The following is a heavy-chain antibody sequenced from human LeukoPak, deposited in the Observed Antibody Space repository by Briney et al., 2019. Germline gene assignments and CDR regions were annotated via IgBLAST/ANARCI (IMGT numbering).Heavy chain of an antibody. CDR3: ASQRGGYYYYYMDV. J-gene: IGHJ6*03. D-gene: IGHD3-16*01. CDR1: GGXXXTYY. Sequence: GGXXXTYYWSWIRQPPGKGLEWIGYIYYSGSTNYNPSLKSRVTISVDTSKNQFSLKLSSVTAADTAVYYCASQRGGYYYYYMDVWGKGTTVTVSS. CDR2: IYYSGST. V-gene: IGHV4-59*01.